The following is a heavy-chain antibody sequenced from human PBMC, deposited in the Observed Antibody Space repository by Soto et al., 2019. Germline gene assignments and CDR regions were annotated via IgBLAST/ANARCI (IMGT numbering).Heavy chain of an antibody. V-gene: IGHV3-43*01. CDR3: AKDSWGSSSSVFRYYYYGMDV. CDR2: ISWDGGST. D-gene: IGHD6-6*01. Sequence: GSLRLSCAASGFTFDDYTMHWVRQAPGKCLEWVSLISWDGGSTYYADSVKGRFTISRDNSKNSLYLQMNSLRTEDTALYYCAKDSWGSSSSVFRYYYYGMDVWGQGTTVTVSS. CDR1: GFTFDDYT. J-gene: IGHJ6*01.